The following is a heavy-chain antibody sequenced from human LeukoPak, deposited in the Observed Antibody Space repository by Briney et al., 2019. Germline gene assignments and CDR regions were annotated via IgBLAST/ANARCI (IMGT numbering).Heavy chain of an antibody. V-gene: IGHV4-59*02. D-gene: IGHD2-8*02. CDR1: GGSVISHY. Sequence: PSETLSLTCTVSGGSVISHYWSWIRQSPGKGLEWIGYINYSGSTNYNPSLKGRITISIDTSNNRFSLKVTSVTAADTAVYYCARGYMVLGATREYFNFYGMDVWGQGTTVTVSS. J-gene: IGHJ6*02. CDR3: ARGYMVLGATREYFNFYGMDV. CDR2: INYSGST.